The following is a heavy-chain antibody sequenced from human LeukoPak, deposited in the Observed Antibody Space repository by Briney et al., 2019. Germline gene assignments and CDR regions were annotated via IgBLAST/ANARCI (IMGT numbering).Heavy chain of an antibody. V-gene: IGHV3-11*03. CDR2: ISSGSEDT. CDR3: VGPPCLRGGYCSTNS. Sequence: PGGSLGLSCAASGFTFSAYSMSWIRQAPGKGLEWVSYISSGSEDTLYADSVKGRFTISRDNAKNSLYLQMNSLTAEDTSVYYCVGPPCLRGGYCSTNSWGQGTLVTVDS. J-gene: IGHJ4*02. D-gene: IGHD2-2*01. CDR1: GFTFSAYS.